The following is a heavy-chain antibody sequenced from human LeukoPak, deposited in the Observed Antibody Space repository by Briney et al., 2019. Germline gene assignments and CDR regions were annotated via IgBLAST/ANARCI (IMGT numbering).Heavy chain of an antibody. J-gene: IGHJ6*02. V-gene: IGHV3-7*01. CDR3: ARNSFAELMLLGSAYGMDV. Sequence: GGSLRLSCVASPFTSGGHWMSWVRQAPGKGLEWVANIKEDGSEKYYLDSVKGRFTISRDNAKNSLHLQINSLRVEDTAVYYCARNSFAELMLLGSAYGMDVWGQGTTVIVSS. CDR2: IKEDGSEK. D-gene: IGHD2-8*01. CDR1: PFTSGGHW.